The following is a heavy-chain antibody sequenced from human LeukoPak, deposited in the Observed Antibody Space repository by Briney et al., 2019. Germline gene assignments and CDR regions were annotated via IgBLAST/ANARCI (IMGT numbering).Heavy chain of an antibody. Sequence: GASGKVSCKASGYTFTSYGISWVRQAPGQGLEWMGWISAYNGNTNYEQKLQGRVTMTTDTSTSTAYMELRSLRSDDTAVYYCARVVGATQARYYYYMDVWGKGTTVTVSS. J-gene: IGHJ6*03. D-gene: IGHD1-26*01. V-gene: IGHV1-18*01. CDR3: ARVVGATQARYYYYMDV. CDR2: ISAYNGNT. CDR1: GYTFTSYG.